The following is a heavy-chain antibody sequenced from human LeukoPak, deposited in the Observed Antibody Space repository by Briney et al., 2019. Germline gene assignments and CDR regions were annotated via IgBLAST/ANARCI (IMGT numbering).Heavy chain of an antibody. J-gene: IGHJ4*02. CDR1: GFTFSICA. CDR3: AKSYGDYLGYFDS. Sequence: GGSLRLSCAASGFTFSICAMSWVRPAPGKGLEWVSGISDGGGTTNYADAVKGRFTISRDKSKNTLFLQMNSLRAEDTAVYYCAKSYGDYLGYFDSWGQGTLVTVSS. V-gene: IGHV3-23*01. D-gene: IGHD4-17*01. CDR2: ISDGGGTT.